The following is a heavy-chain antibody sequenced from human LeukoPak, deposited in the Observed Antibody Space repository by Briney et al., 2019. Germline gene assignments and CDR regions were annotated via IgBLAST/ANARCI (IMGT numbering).Heavy chain of an antibody. CDR2: INPNSGGT. D-gene: IGHD3-3*01. CDR1: GYTFTGYY. J-gene: IGHJ4*02. CDR3: ARDLFETRVVSAPNLWY. V-gene: IGHV1-2*02. Sequence: SVKLSCKASGYTFTGYYMHWVRQAPGQGLDWMGWINPNSGGTNYAQKFQGRVTMTRDTSISTAYMELSSLRSEDTAVYYCARDLFETRVVSAPNLWYWGQGTLVTVSS.